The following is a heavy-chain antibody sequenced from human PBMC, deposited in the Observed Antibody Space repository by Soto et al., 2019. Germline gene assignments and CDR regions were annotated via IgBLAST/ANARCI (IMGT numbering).Heavy chain of an antibody. D-gene: IGHD2-2*01. J-gene: IGHJ6*02. V-gene: IGHV5-51*01. CDR1: GYSFTSYW. CDR2: IYPGDSDT. CDR3: ASPGSSTSNYYYYGIDV. Sequence: PGESLKISCKCSGYSFTSYWIGWVRQMPGKGLEWMGIIYPGDSDTRYSPSFQGQVTISADKSISTAYLQWSSLKASDTAMYYCASPGSSTSNYYYYGIDVWGQGTTVSVSS.